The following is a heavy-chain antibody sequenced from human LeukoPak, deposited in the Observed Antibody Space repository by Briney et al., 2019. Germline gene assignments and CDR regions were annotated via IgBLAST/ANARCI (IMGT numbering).Heavy chain of an antibody. Sequence: VGSLRLSCAASGFTFSDYYMSWIRQAPGKGLEWVSYISSSGSTIYYADSVKGRFTISRDNAKNSLYLQMNSLRAEDTAVYYCARAHYDFWSGFTYYFDYWGQGTLVTVSS. D-gene: IGHD3-3*01. CDR1: GFTFSDYY. CDR3: ARAHYDFWSGFTYYFDY. CDR2: ISSSGSTI. J-gene: IGHJ4*02. V-gene: IGHV3-11*01.